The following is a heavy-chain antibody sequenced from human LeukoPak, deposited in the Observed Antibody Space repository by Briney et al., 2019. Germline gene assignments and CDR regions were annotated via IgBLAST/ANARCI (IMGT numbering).Heavy chain of an antibody. D-gene: IGHD1-26*01. Sequence: GESLKISREASGFDFTRYWIGWVRQVSGKGLEWMGTIYPADSDVRYSRPFQGQVTISADKSMNTAYLQRSSLEASDTAIYFCARHEQWEGRFDYWGQGTLVTVSS. CDR2: IYPADSDV. J-gene: IGHJ4*02. V-gene: IGHV5-51*01. CDR3: ARHEQWEGRFDY. CDR1: GFDFTRYW.